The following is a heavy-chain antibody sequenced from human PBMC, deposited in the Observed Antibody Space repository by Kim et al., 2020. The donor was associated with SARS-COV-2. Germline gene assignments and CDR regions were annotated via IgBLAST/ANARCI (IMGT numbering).Heavy chain of an antibody. CDR2: ISTYSVKI. Sequence: ASVKVSCKASGYTFTSYGINWVRQAPGQGLEWMGWISTYSVKIHLAEKFQGRLTMTTDTSTTTAYMELRSLTSDDTAVYYCARKEYGDYVWPSDFWGQGTLVTVSS. CDR3: ARKEYGDYVWPSDF. J-gene: IGHJ4*02. D-gene: IGHD4-17*01. CDR1: GYTFTSYG. V-gene: IGHV1-18*04.